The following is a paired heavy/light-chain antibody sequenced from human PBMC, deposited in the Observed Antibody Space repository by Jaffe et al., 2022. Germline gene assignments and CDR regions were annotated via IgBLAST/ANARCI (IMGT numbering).Light chain of an antibody. J-gene: IGKJ2*01. Sequence: EIVLTQSPGTLSLSPGERATLSCRASQSVSSSYLAWYQQKPGQAPRLLIYGASSRATGIPDRFSGSGSGTDFTLTISRLEPEDFAVYYCQQYGSSPNTFGQGTKLEIK. CDR1: QSVSSSY. CDR3: QQYGSSPNT. CDR2: GAS. V-gene: IGKV3-20*01.
Heavy chain of an antibody. CDR2: ISWNSGSI. D-gene: IGHD2-15*01. Sequence: EVQLVESGGGLVQPGRSLRLSCAASGFTFDDYAMHWVRQAPGKGLEWVSGISWNSGSIGYADSVKGRFTISRDNAKNSLYLQMNSLRAEDTALYYCAKDMALGYCSGGSCGFGWKRGGGFDYWGQGTLVTVSS. CDR3: AKDMALGYCSGGSCGFGWKRGGGFDY. J-gene: IGHJ4*02. CDR1: GFTFDDYA. V-gene: IGHV3-9*01.